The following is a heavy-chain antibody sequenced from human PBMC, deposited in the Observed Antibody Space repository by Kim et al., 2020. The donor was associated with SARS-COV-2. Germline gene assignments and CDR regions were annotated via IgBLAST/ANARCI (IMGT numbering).Heavy chain of an antibody. Sequence: ASVKVSCKASGFILTDYYLHWVRQAPGQGLEWMGWIYPKTGDTTYAQKFQGWVTMTRDTSISTLYMELTRLKSDDTAVYYCVREGLVAAADYWGQGTLVTVSS. CDR2: IYPKTGDT. CDR1: GFILTDYY. D-gene: IGHD2-15*01. CDR3: VREGLVAAADY. J-gene: IGHJ4*02. V-gene: IGHV1-2*04.